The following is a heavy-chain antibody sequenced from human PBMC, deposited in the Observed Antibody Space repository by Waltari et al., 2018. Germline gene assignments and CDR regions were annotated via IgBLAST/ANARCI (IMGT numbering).Heavy chain of an antibody. CDR3: AREGSVAGTYYYYYGMDV. CDR2: IYSGGST. Sequence: EVQLVESGGGLVQPGGSLRLSCAASGFTVSSNSMSWVRQAPGKGLEWVSVIYSGGSTYYADSVKGRFTISRDNSKNTLYLQMNSLRAEDTAVYYCAREGSVAGTYYYYYGMDVWGQGTTVTVSS. D-gene: IGHD6-19*01. J-gene: IGHJ6*02. V-gene: IGHV3-66*02. CDR1: GFTVSSNS.